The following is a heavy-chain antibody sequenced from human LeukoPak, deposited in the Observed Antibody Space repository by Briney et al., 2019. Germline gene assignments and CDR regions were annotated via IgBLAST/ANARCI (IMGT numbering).Heavy chain of an antibody. J-gene: IGHJ6*02. Sequence: PSGTLSLTCAVSGGSISSSNWWSWVRQPPGKGLEWIGEIYHSGSTNYNPSLKSRVTISVDKSKNQFSLKLSSVTAADTAVYYCARGYYDILTGYHNYYYGMDVWGQGTTVTVSS. CDR1: GGSISSSNW. V-gene: IGHV4-4*02. D-gene: IGHD3-9*01. CDR2: IYHSGST. CDR3: ARGYYDILTGYHNYYYGMDV.